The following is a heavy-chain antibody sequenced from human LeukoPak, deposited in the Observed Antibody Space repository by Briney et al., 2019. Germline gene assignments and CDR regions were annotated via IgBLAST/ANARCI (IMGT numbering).Heavy chain of an antibody. CDR3: VRGEAHDS. D-gene: IGHD1-26*01. Sequence: GGSLRLSCAASGFTFSYFWMTWVRQAPGKGLEWVANIKQDGSEKHYVDSVQGRFTISRDNAKNTVYLQMDSLRSEDTAVYYCVRGEAHDSWGQGTLITVSS. J-gene: IGHJ4*02. V-gene: IGHV3-7*01. CDR2: IKQDGSEK. CDR1: GFTFSYFW.